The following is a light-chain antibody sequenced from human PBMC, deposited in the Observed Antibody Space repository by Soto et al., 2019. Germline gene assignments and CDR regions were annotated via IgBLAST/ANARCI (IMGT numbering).Light chain of an antibody. CDR3: CSYAGSYTYV. CDR2: DVS. Sequence: QSALTQPRSVSGSPGQSVTISCTGTSSDVGGYNYVSWYQQHPGKAPKFMIYDVSERPSGVPDRFSGSKSGNTASLTISGLQAEDEADYYCCSYAGSYTYVFGTGTQLTVL. V-gene: IGLV2-11*01. CDR1: SSDVGGYNY. J-gene: IGLJ1*01.